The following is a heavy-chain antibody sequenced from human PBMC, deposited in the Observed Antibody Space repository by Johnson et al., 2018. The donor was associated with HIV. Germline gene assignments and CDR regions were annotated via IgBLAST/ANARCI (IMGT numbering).Heavy chain of an antibody. J-gene: IGHJ3*02. Sequence: VESGGGVVQPGRSLRLSCAASGFTFSSYGMHWVRQAPGKGLEWVAVISYDGSNKYYADSVKGRCTISRDNSKNTLFLQMNSLRPEDTAVYHCARDRGAGSSGAFDIWGQGTMVTVSS. CDR3: ARDRGAGSSGAFDI. CDR2: ISYDGSNK. V-gene: IGHV3-30*19. D-gene: IGHD6-6*01. CDR1: GFTFSSYG.